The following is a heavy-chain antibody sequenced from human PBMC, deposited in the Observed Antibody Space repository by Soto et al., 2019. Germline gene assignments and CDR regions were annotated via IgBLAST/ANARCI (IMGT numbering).Heavy chain of an antibody. V-gene: IGHV1-69*01. J-gene: IGHJ4*02. CDR3: ARAGGRHSGGIDY. CDR1: GGTFSSYS. D-gene: IGHD1-26*01. CDR2: IIPIFGTA. Sequence: QVQLVQSGAEVKKPGSSVKVSCKASGGTFSSYSINWVRQAPGQGLEWMGEIIPIFGTANYAQKFQGRLTITADESTSTAYMELSSLRSEDTAVYYCARAGGRHSGGIDYWGQGTLVTVSS.